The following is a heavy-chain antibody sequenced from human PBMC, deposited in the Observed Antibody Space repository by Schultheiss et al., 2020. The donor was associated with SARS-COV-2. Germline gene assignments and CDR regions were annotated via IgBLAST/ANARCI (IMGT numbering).Heavy chain of an antibody. J-gene: IGHJ4*02. CDR3: ARHGEEAVADPGDY. D-gene: IGHD6-19*01. V-gene: IGHV1-2*02. CDR2: INPNSGGT. Sequence: ASVKVSCKASGYTFTGYYMHWVRQAPGQGLEWMGWINPNSGGTNYAQKFQGRVTMTRDTSISAAYMELSRLRSDDTAVYYCARHGEEAVADPGDYWGQGTLVTVSS. CDR1: GYTFTGYY.